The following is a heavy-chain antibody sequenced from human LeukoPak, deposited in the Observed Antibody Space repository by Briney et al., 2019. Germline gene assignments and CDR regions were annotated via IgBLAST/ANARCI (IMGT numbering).Heavy chain of an antibody. J-gene: IGHJ4*02. CDR2: INHSGST. CDR3: ASGYYDSSGYPTHYYFDY. V-gene: IGHV4-34*01. D-gene: IGHD3-22*01. CDR1: GGSFSGYY. Sequence: PSETLSLTCAVYGGSFSGYYWSWIRQLPGKGLEWIGEINHSGSTNYNPSLKSRVTISVDTSKNQFSLKLSSVTAADTAVYYCASGYYDSSGYPTHYYFDYWGQGTLVTVSS.